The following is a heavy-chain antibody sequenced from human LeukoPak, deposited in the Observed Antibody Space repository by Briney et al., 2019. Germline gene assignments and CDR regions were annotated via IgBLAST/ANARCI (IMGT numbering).Heavy chain of an antibody. CDR1: GFTFSSYA. Sequence: GGSLRLSCAASGFTFSSYAMHWVRQAPGKGLEWVAVISYDGSNKYYADSVKGRFTISRDNSKNTLYLQMNSLRAEDTAVYYCARPPSGSYLYYFDYWGQGTLVTVSS. CDR2: ISYDGSNK. CDR3: ARPPSGSYLYYFDY. D-gene: IGHD1-26*01. V-gene: IGHV3-30*04. J-gene: IGHJ4*02.